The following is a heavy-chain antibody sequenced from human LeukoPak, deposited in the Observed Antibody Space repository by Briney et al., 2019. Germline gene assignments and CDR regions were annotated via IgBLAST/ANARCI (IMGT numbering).Heavy chain of an antibody. CDR3: ASSDIVVVPVAI. Sequence: PSETLSLTCTVSGGSISSYYWSWIRQPPGKGLEWIGYIYYSGSTNYNPSLKSRVTISVDTSKNQFSLKLSSVTAADTAVYYCASSDIVVVPVAIWSQGTLVTVSS. CDR1: GGSISSYY. V-gene: IGHV4-59*01. D-gene: IGHD2-2*01. CDR2: IYYSGST. J-gene: IGHJ4*02.